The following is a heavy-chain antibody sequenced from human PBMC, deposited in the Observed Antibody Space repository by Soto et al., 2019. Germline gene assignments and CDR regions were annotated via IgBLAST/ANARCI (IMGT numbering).Heavy chain of an antibody. J-gene: IGHJ4*02. Sequence: QVHLVQSGAEVKRPGASVKVSCKGSGYTFTTYGITWVRQAPGQGLEWVGWISAHNGNTNYPQKLQGRVTVTRDTSTSTAYMELRSLRSDDTAVYYCARGRYGDYWGQGALVTVSS. D-gene: IGHD1-1*01. CDR1: GYTFTTYG. CDR2: ISAHNGNT. CDR3: ARGRYGDY. V-gene: IGHV1-18*01.